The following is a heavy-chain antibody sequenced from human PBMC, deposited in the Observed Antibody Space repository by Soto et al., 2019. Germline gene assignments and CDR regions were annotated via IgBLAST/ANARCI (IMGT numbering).Heavy chain of an antibody. Sequence: QVQLVQSGAEVKKPGASVKVSCKASGYTFTSYGISWVRQAPGQGLEWMGWISAYNGNTNYAQKLQGRVTMTTDTPTSTAYMELRSLRSDDTAVYYCARSPWGTVVPAAIFAPAERLFDYWGQGTLVTVSS. V-gene: IGHV1-18*01. J-gene: IGHJ4*02. D-gene: IGHD2-2*02. CDR1: GYTFTSYG. CDR2: ISAYNGNT. CDR3: ARSPWGTVVPAAIFAPAERLFDY.